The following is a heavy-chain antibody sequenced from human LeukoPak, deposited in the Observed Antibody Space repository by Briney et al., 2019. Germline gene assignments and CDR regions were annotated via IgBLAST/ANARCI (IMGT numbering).Heavy chain of an antibody. V-gene: IGHV3-13*01. CDR3: ANDLGWIQLNLG. D-gene: IGHD5-18*01. CDR1: GFTFSSYD. Sequence: GGSLRLSCAASGFTFSSYDMHWVRQATGKGLEWVSAIGTAGDTYYADSVKGRFTISRDNSRNTVYLQMNSLRAEDTAVYYCANDLGWIQLNLGRGQGTLVTVSS. J-gene: IGHJ4*02. CDR2: IGTAGDT.